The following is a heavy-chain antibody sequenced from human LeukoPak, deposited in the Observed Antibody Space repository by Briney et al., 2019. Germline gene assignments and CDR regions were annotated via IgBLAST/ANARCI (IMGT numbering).Heavy chain of an antibody. D-gene: IGHD3-9*01. CDR1: GFSFRDFI. V-gene: IGHV3-21*01. Sequence: GGSLRLSCAVSGFSFRDFIMHSGRQAPGKGLEWVSSITMSSSFIYYADSVKGRFTISRDNAKNSVFLQMNSLRAEDTAVYYCARVFRDYYFDYWGQGALVTVSS. J-gene: IGHJ4*02. CDR2: ITMSSSFI. CDR3: ARVFRDYYFDY.